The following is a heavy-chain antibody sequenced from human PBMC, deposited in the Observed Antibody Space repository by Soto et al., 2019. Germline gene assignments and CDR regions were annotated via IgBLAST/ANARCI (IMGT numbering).Heavy chain of an antibody. J-gene: IGHJ1*01. CDR2: ISASTLTT. CDR1: GFPFSTYS. Sequence: EVELLESGGGLVQPGGSLRLSCAASGFPFSTYSMSWVRQAPGKGLEWISYISASTLTTYYADSVKGRFTISRDTAQYSMYQQMNSLRSSVTAVYYCARAPQLVAPAATGFNSWAEGTRVPASS. D-gene: IGHD2-2*01. CDR3: ARAPQLVAPAATGFNS. V-gene: IGHV3-48*01.